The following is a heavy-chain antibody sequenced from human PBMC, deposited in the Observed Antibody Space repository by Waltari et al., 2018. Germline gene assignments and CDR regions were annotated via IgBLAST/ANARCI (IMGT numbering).Heavy chain of an antibody. V-gene: IGHV4-39*01. CDR3: ARHESWSGVGNY. D-gene: IGHD3-10*01. Sequence: QLQLQESGPGLVKPSETLSLTCTVSGGSISSSGYYWGWIRQPPGKGLEWLGSIYYRGSTYYNPSLKSRVTISVDTSKNQFSLKVSSVTAADTAVYYCARHESWSGVGNYWGQGALVTVSS. J-gene: IGHJ4*02. CDR2: IYYRGST. CDR1: GGSISSSGYY.